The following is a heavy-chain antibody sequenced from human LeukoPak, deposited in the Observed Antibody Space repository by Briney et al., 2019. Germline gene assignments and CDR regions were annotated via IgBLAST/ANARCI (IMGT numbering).Heavy chain of an antibody. Sequence: GGSPRLSCAASGFTFSSYAMSWVRQAPGKGLEWVSAISGSGGSTYYADSVKGRFTISRDNSKNTLYLQMNSLRAEDTAVYYCAKELARWANSDKYIDYWGQGTLVTVSS. CDR1: GFTFSSYA. J-gene: IGHJ4*02. D-gene: IGHD4-23*01. V-gene: IGHV3-23*01. CDR2: ISGSGGST. CDR3: AKELARWANSDKYIDY.